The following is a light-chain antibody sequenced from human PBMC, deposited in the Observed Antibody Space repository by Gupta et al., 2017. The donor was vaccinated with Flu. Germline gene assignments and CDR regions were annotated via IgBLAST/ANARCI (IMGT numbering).Light chain of an antibody. Sequence: PSSLSASVGDRVTITCQASQDISNFLNWYQQKPGKAPKLLIYDASNLETGVPSRFSGSGSGTDFTFTISSLQPEDIATYFCQQDDNLPRTFGQGTKVEIK. CDR3: QQDDNLPRT. CDR2: DAS. CDR1: QDISNF. J-gene: IGKJ2*01. V-gene: IGKV1-33*01.